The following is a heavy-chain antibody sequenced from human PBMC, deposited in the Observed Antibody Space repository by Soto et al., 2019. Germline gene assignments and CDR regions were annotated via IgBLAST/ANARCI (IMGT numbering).Heavy chain of an antibody. CDR3: ARTAGPYYYYGMDV. CDR1: GYTFTRYD. V-gene: IGHV1-8*01. D-gene: IGHD6-19*01. Sequence: QVQLVQSGAEVKKPGASVKVSCKASGYTFTRYDINWVRQATGQGLEWMGWMNPNSGNTGYAQKFQGRVTMTRNTSISTAYMELSSLRSEDTAVYYCARTAGPYYYYGMDVWGQGTTVTVSS. CDR2: MNPNSGNT. J-gene: IGHJ6*02.